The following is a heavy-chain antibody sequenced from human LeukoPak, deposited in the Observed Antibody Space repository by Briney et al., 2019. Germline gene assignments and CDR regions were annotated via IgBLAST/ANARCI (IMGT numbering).Heavy chain of an antibody. J-gene: IGHJ5*02. Sequence: PGGSLRLSCAASGFMFSSYAMSWVRQAPGKGVEWVSSISGGGSNTYFADSVKGRFSVSRDNSKNTLYLQMNSLRAEDTATYYCAKGCRSANCDDGRWFDPWGQGTLVIVSS. D-gene: IGHD2-2*01. CDR3: AKGCRSANCDDGRWFDP. CDR1: GFMFSSYA. V-gene: IGHV3-23*01. CDR2: ISGGGSNT.